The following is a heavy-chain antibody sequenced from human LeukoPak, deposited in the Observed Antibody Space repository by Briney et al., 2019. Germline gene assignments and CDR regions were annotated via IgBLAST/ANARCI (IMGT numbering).Heavy chain of an antibody. CDR2: IYYSGST. V-gene: IGHV4-39*07. CDR3: ARGRHSSSWYKYYYYMDV. Sequence: SETLSLTCTVSGGSINSSSYYWGWIRQPPGKGLEWIGSIYYSGSTYYNPSLKSRVTISVDTSKNQFSLKLSSVTAADTAVYYCARGRHSSSWYKYYYYMDVWGKGTTVTVSS. J-gene: IGHJ6*03. CDR1: GGSINSSSYY. D-gene: IGHD6-13*01.